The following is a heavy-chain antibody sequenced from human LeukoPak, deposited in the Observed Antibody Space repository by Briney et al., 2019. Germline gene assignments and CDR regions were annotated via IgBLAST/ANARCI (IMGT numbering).Heavy chain of an antibody. V-gene: IGHV3-7*01. J-gene: IGHJ4*02. CDR1: GFTFGTYW. D-gene: IGHD6-19*01. Sequence: GGSLRLSCAASGFTFGTYWMGWVRQAPGKGLEWVANIKQDGREKSYVDSVKGRFTISRDNVKNSVYLQMHSLRADDTAIYYCVRDTYRTAVAGSSGLGYWGQGTLVTVSS. CDR3: VRDTYRTAVAGSSGLGY. CDR2: IKQDGREK.